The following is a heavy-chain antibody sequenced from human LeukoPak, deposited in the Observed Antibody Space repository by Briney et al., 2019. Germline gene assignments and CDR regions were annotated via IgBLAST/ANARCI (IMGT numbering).Heavy chain of an antibody. V-gene: IGHV1-2*02. CDR2: INPNSGGT. CDR1: GYTLTGYY. Sequence: ASVKVSCKASGYTLTGYYMHWVRQAPGQGLEWMGWINPNSGGTNYAQKFQGRVTMTRDTSISTAYMELSRLRSDDTAVYYCARDLYGSFTMVRGVITDYWGQGTLVTVSS. J-gene: IGHJ4*02. CDR3: ARDLYGSFTMVRGVITDY. D-gene: IGHD3-10*01.